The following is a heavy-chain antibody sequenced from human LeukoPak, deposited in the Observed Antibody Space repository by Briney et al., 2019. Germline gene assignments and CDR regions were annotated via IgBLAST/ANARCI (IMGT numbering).Heavy chain of an antibody. Sequence: PGGSLRLSCAASGFTFSGYAMSWVRQAPGKGLEWVSAISGSGGSTYYADSVKGRFTISRDNSKKTLYLQMNSLRAEGTPVYYCAKVCSRIAAAGTSVYYFDYWGQGTLVSVSS. CDR2: ISGSGGST. CDR1: GFTFSGYA. CDR3: AKVCSRIAAAGTSVYYFDY. V-gene: IGHV3-23*01. J-gene: IGHJ4*02. D-gene: IGHD6-13*01.